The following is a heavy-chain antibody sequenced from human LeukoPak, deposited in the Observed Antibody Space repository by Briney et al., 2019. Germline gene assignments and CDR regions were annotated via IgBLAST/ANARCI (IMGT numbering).Heavy chain of an antibody. V-gene: IGHV4-31*03. Sequence: PSQTLSLTCTVSGGSISSGGYYWSWIRQHPGKGLEWIGYIYYSGSPYYNPSLKSRVTISVDTSKNQFSLKLSSVTAADTAVYYCARAQIVVVPGAPYNWFDPWGQGTLVTVSS. CDR1: GGSISSGGYY. D-gene: IGHD2-2*01. CDR2: IYYSGSP. J-gene: IGHJ5*02. CDR3: ARAQIVVVPGAPYNWFDP.